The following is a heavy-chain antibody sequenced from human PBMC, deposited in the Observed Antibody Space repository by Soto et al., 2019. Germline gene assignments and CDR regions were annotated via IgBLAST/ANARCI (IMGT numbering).Heavy chain of an antibody. J-gene: IGHJ5*02. CDR1: GASISTNHHN. CDR3: ARLPTGYPNWFDP. CDR2: IHYRGDT. V-gene: IGHV4-39*01. D-gene: IGHD3-9*01. Sequence: QVQLQGSGPGLVRPSETLSLTCTVSGASISTNHHNWAWVRQPPGKGLEWMGNIHYRGDTYFNPSLGSRLSMSVDTSKNQFSLKPTSVTAADTAVYYCARLPTGYPNWFDPWGQGTLVTVSS.